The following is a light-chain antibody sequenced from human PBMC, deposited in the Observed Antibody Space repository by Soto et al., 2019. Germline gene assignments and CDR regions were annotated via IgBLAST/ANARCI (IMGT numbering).Light chain of an antibody. CDR2: AAS. CDR3: QQYHTDWT. J-gene: IGKJ1*01. Sequence: DIQMTQSPSTLAASVGDTDTITRRASESIDHWLAWYQQKPGKAPKLLIFAASTLVRGVPSRFSGRGSGTEFTLTISSLQADDYATFYCQQYHTDWTFGQGTKVDIK. V-gene: IGKV1-5*01. CDR1: ESIDHW.